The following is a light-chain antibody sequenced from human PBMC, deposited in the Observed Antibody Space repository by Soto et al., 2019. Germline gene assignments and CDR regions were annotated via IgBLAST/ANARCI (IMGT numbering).Light chain of an antibody. J-gene: IGKJ1*01. CDR3: QQSHRLPWT. V-gene: IGKV1-39*01. CDR1: QPITKY. CDR2: STS. Sequence: DIQMAQSPSSLSASVGVRVTITCRASQPITKYLNWYRHKPGQAPKLLIHSTSTLESGVSSRFSGSGSGTDFSLTVSSLQPEDFATFYCQQSHRLPWTFGQGTRVDI.